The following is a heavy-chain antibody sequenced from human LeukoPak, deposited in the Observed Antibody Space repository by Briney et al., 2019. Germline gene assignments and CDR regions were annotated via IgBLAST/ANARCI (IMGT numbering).Heavy chain of an antibody. CDR2: IKQDGSEK. CDR3: ARPLGGSDC. J-gene: IGHJ4*02. CDR1: GFTFSSHW. Sequence: GGSLRLSCAASGFTFSSHWMHWVRQAPGKGLEWVANIKQDGSEKYYVDSVKGRFTISRDNAKNSLYLQMNSLRAEDTAVYYCARPLGGSDCWGQGTLVTVSS. V-gene: IGHV3-7*03. D-gene: IGHD3-10*01.